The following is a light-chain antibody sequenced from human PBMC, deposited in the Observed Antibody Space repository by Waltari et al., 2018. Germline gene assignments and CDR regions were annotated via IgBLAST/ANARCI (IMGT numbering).Light chain of an antibody. V-gene: IGKV6-21*01. J-gene: IGKJ1*01. Sequence: TCRSSQSIGPLLLWEQQKPHQSPHLLMKHASQSASASPSRFSGGGSGTDITLTINIREADDAATYYCHQSSSCPWSVRQGTKVEI. CDR1: QSIGPL. CDR3: HQSSSCPWS. CDR2: HAS.